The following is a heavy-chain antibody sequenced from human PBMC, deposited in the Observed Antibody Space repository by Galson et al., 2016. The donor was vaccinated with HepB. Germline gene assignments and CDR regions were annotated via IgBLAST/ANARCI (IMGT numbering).Heavy chain of an antibody. Sequence: SLRLSCAASGFSFSSYSMNWVRQAPGKGLEWVSYIGVGGAVIWYADSVKGRFTISRDNVKNSLYLQMNGLRAEDTAVYYCARDDKYAFDYWGQGTLVPVSS. CDR1: GFSFSSYS. D-gene: IGHD2-8*01. CDR2: IGVGGAVI. J-gene: IGHJ4*02. V-gene: IGHV3-48*01. CDR3: ARDDKYAFDY.